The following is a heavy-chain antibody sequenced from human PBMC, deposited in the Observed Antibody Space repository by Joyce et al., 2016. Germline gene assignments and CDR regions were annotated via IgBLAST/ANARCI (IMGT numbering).Heavy chain of an antibody. V-gene: IGHV3-30*18. D-gene: IGHD4-17*01. CDR3: VKSDGDYGSGS. Sequence: QVQLVESGGGVVQPGRSLRFSCAAFGFTFSSHGMHWVRQAPGKGLEWLAVISYDGVDKYYADSVKGRFTISRDNSKNTLLLQMSRLRPEDTAVYYCVKSDGDYGSGSWGQGALVTVSS. CDR2: ISYDGVDK. J-gene: IGHJ4*02. CDR1: GFTFSSHG.